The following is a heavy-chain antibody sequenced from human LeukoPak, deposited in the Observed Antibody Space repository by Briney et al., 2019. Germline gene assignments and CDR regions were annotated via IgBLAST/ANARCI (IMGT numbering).Heavy chain of an antibody. J-gene: IGHJ4*02. CDR2: ISGSSIYI. D-gene: IGHD3-22*01. CDR3: ARDPPYYDGSGYYYDY. CDR1: GFTFSTYS. V-gene: IGHV3-21*01. Sequence: GGSLRLSCAAAGFTFSTYSMNWVRQAPGKGLEWVSSISGSSIYIYYADSVKGRFTISRDNAKNSLYLQLNSLIAEDTAVYYCARDPPYYDGSGYYYDYWGQGTLVTVSS.